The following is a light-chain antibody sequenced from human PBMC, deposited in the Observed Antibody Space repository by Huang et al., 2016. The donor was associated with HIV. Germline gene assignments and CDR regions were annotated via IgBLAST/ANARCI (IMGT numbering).Light chain of an antibody. CDR1: QSVSSNY. Sequence: EIVLTQSPGTLSLSPGERATLSCRASQSVSSNYLAWYPQKPGQAPRLLIYDASSRAAGISDRFSGSGSGTAFSLTINSLEPEDFVVYYCQQYGSSPVTFGGGTKVEIK. J-gene: IGKJ4*01. CDR3: QQYGSSPVT. V-gene: IGKV3-20*01. CDR2: DAS.